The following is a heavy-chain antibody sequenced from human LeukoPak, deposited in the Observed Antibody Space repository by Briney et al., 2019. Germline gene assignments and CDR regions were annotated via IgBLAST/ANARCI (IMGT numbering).Heavy chain of an antibody. V-gene: IGHV3-23*01. CDR1: GFTLSNFA. CDR2: ISVSGGST. Sequence: GGSLRLSCAASGFTLSNFAMTWVRQAPGKGLEWVSVISVSGGSTYYADSVKGRFTISRDNSKNTLYLQMDSLRAEDTAVYFCAKQSAGSSTWYSLHFDYWGQGTLVTVSS. CDR3: AKQSAGSSTWYSLHFDY. J-gene: IGHJ4*02. D-gene: IGHD2-2*01.